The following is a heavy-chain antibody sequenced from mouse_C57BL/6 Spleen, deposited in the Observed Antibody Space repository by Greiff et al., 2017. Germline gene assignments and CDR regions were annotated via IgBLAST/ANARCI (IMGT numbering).Heavy chain of an antibody. V-gene: IGHV14-4*01. J-gene: IGHJ1*03. Sequence: VQLQQSGAELVRPGASVKLSCTASGFNIKDDYMHWVKQRPEQGLEWIGWIDPENGDTEYASKFQGKATITADTSSNTAYLQLSSLTSEDTPVYYCTSSGSSSYWCFDVWGTGTTVTVSA. CDR3: TSSGSSSYWCFDV. D-gene: IGHD1-1*01. CDR1: GFNIKDDY. CDR2: IDPENGDT.